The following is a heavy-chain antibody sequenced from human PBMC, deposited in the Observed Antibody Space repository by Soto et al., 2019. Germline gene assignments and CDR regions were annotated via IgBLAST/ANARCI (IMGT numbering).Heavy chain of an antibody. D-gene: IGHD3-10*01. J-gene: IGHJ6*01. Sequence: SETLSLTCTFSVVSISSGGYYWSWIRQHPGKGLEWIGYIYYSGSTYYNPSLKSRVTISVDTSKNQFSLKLSSVTAADTAVYYCARDSPSTVRGVIIGNGMEGWGQGTTDIVSS. V-gene: IGHV4-31*03. CDR1: VVSISSGGYY. CDR2: IYYSGST. CDR3: ARDSPSTVRGVIIGNGMEG.